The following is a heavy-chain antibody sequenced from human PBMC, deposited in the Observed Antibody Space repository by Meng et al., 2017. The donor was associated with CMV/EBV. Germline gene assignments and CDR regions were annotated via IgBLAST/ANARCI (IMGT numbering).Heavy chain of an antibody. J-gene: IGHJ4*02. CDR1: GFALDTQM. CDR2: ISRSSKYI. CDR3: ATVRNNPEFDL. Sequence: GGSLRLSCAASGFALDTQMMTWVRQAPGKGLEWVATISRSSKYIHYSPSMTGRVTVSRDNAKNLLYLQMNSLSAEDTAVYFCATVRNNPEFDLWGQGTLVTVSS. V-gene: IGHV3-21*01.